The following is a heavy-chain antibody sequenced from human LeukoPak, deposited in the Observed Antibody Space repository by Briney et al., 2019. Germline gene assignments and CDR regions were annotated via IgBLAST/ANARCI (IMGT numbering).Heavy chain of an antibody. D-gene: IGHD3-22*01. J-gene: IGHJ4*02. CDR2: IYSGGTT. Sequence: GGSLRLSCAASGFTVSTNCMTWVRQAPGKGLEWVSTIYSGGTTYYADSVMGRFTISRHNSRNTLYLQMNSLRAEDTAVYYCASLVGYDSSGYYPKTMYYFDSWGQGTLVTVSS. CDR1: GFTVSTNC. CDR3: ASLVGYDSSGYYPKTMYYFDS. V-gene: IGHV3-53*01.